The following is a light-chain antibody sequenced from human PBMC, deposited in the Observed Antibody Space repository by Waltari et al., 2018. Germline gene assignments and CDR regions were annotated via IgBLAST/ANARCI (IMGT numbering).Light chain of an antibody. V-gene: IGKV1-39*01. Sequence: DIQMTQSPSSLSASVGDRVTITCRASQSISSYLNWYQQKPGKALKLRVYAASSLQSGVPSRFSGSGFGTDFTLTISSLQPEDFATYYCQQSYSTPRTFGQGTKLEIK. CDR2: AAS. CDR1: QSISSY. J-gene: IGKJ2*01. CDR3: QQSYSTPRT.